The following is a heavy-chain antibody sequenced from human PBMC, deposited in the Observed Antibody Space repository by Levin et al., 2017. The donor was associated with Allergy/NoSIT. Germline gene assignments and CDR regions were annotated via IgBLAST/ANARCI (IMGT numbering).Heavy chain of an antibody. D-gene: IGHD4-23*01. CDR2: ISGSGGNT. V-gene: IGHV3-23*01. CDR1: GFTFRSYA. CDR3: AKGGKGEFDP. Sequence: GGSLRLSCAGSGFTFRSYAMNWVRQAPGEGLEWVSAISGSGGNTYYADSVRGRFTISRDNSRNTLYLQMNSLRAEDTAVYYCAKGGKGEFDPWGQGTLVTVSS. J-gene: IGHJ5*02.